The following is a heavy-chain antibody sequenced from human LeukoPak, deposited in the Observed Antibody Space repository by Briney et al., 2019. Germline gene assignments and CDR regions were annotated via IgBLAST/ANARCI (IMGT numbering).Heavy chain of an antibody. Sequence: GASVKVFCKASGYTFTSYGISWVRQAPGQGLEWMGWISAYNGNTNYAQKLQGRVTMTTDTSTSTAYMELRSLRSDDTAVYYCARDSDDYGSGSYGNWGQGTLVTVSS. CDR2: ISAYNGNT. D-gene: IGHD3-10*01. CDR1: GYTFTSYG. J-gene: IGHJ4*02. CDR3: ARDSDDYGSGSYGN. V-gene: IGHV1-18*01.